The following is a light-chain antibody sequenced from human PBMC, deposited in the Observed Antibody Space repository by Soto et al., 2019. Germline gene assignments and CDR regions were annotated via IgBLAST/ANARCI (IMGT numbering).Light chain of an antibody. CDR3: HQYGSSPPT. CDR2: GAS. J-gene: IGKJ1*01. V-gene: IGKV3-20*01. Sequence: EIVLTQFPGTLSLSPGERATLSCRASQSVGSNYLAWYQQRPGQPPNLLIFGASHRAPDIPDRFSGSGSGTDFTLTISRLEPEDFAVYYCHQYGSSPPTFGQGTKVDIK. CDR1: QSVGSNY.